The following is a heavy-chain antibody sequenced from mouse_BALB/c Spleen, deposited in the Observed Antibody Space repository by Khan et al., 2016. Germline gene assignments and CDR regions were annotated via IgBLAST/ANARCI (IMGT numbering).Heavy chain of an antibody. CDR2: ISYDGSN. CDR1: GYSITSGYY. CDR3: ASAPPRGYFDV. J-gene: IGHJ1*01. Sequence: EVQLQESGPGLVKPSQSLSLTCSVTGYSITSGYYWNWIRQFPGNKLEWMGYISYDGSNNYNPSLKNRISITRDTSKNQFFLKLNSVTTEDTATYYCASAPPRGYFDVWGAGTTVTVSS. V-gene: IGHV3-6*02.